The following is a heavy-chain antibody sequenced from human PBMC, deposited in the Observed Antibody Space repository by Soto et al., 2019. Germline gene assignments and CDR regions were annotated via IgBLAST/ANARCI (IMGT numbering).Heavy chain of an antibody. CDR2: INPGGGST. CDR1: PFTNDK. Sequence: GASVKVSCKAYPFTNDKIHWVRQAPGQGLEWMGLINPGGGSTNYAQSFQGRVTMTRDTSTSTVYMELSSLRSEDTAVYYCAREVVVPATDTNFDYWGQGTLVTVPS. D-gene: IGHD2-15*01. J-gene: IGHJ4*02. CDR3: AREVVVPATDTNFDY. V-gene: IGHV1-46*01.